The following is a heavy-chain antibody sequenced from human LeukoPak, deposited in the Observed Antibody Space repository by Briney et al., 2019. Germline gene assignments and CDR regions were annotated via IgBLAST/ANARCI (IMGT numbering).Heavy chain of an antibody. D-gene: IGHD6-13*01. CDR3: ARRRQQLVDS. Sequence: SETLSLTCAVYGGSLSGYYWSWIRQPPGKGLEWIGSIYYSGSTYNNPSLKSRVTISEDTSKNQFSQKLSSVTAADTAVYYCARRRQQLVDSWGQGTLVTVSS. CDR1: GGSLSGYY. V-gene: IGHV4-39*01. CDR2: IYYSGST. J-gene: IGHJ4*02.